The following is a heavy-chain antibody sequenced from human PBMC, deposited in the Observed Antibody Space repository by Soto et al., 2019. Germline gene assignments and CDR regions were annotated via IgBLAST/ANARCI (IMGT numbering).Heavy chain of an antibody. Sequence: QVQLQESGPGLVKPSQTLSLTCTVSGGSVRSDRYYWSWIRQRPGKGLEWIGYIYFSGDAYYNPSLKSRVAISVDPSKNQFSLKLNSVTAADTAVYYGASGVIVPTTLVHWGQGALVTVSP. V-gene: IGHV4-31*03. D-gene: IGHD5-12*01. CDR3: ASGVIVPTTLVH. J-gene: IGHJ4*01. CDR2: IYFSGDA. CDR1: GGSVRSDRYY.